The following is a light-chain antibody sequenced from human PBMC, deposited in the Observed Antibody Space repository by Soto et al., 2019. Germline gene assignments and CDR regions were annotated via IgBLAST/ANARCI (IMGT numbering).Light chain of an antibody. Sequence: QSALTQPASVSGSPGQSVTISCTGTSNDVGGYNYVSWYQQHPGKAPKLVIYEVSHRPSGISGRFSGSKSGNTASLTISGLQVDDEADYFCSSYTTSSPYVFGAGTKLTV. J-gene: IGLJ1*01. CDR2: EVS. CDR1: SNDVGGYNY. CDR3: SSYTTSSPYV. V-gene: IGLV2-14*01.